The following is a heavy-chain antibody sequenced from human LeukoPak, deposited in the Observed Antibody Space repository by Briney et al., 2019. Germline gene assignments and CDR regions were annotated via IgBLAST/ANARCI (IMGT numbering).Heavy chain of an antibody. CDR3: ARDRYGDSVALDFWYFDL. D-gene: IGHD4-17*01. Sequence: PGGSLRLSCTASGFPFSTYSMNWVRQAPGKELEWISYISSSTKTIYYADSVRGRFTISRDNGETSLFLQMTSLRDDDTAVYYCARDRYGDSVALDFWYFDLWGRGTLVTVSS. V-gene: IGHV3-48*02. J-gene: IGHJ2*01. CDR1: GFPFSTYS. CDR2: ISSSTKTI.